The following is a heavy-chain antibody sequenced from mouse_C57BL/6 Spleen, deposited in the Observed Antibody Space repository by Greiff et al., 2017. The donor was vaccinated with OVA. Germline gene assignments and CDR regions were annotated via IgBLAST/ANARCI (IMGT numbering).Heavy chain of an antibody. CDR2: INPNNGGT. CDR1: GYTFTDYN. J-gene: IGHJ1*03. V-gene: IGHV1-22*01. D-gene: IGHD2-1*01. Sequence: EVQLQQSGPELVKPGASVKMSCKASGYTFTDYNMHWVKQSHGQGLEWIGYINPNNGGTSYNQKFKGKATLTVNKSSSTAYMERSSLTSEDSAVYYGARERVYGNTWYFDVWGTGTTVTVSS. CDR3: ARERVYGNTWYFDV.